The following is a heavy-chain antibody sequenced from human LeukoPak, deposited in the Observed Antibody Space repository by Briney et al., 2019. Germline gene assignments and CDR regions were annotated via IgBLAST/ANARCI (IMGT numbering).Heavy chain of an antibody. D-gene: IGHD6-13*01. J-gene: IGHJ4*02. V-gene: IGHV4-39*07. CDR3: ASRISKAGFD. CDR1: GGSIRNSMYY. Sequence: PSETLSLTCTVSGGSIRNSMYYWGWLRQTPRKELQWIGSIYYSGKTYYNPSLGSRVSMSMDTSKNQFSLKLSSVTAADTAMYYCASRISKAGFDWGQGTQVTVSS. CDR2: IYYSGKT.